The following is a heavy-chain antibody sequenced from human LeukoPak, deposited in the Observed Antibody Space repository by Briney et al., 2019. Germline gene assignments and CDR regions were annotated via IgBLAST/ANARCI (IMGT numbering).Heavy chain of an antibody. CDR1: GFTFSSYA. Sequence: GGSLRLSCAASGFTFSSYAMSWVRQAPGKGLEWVSAISGSGGSTYYADSVKGRFTISRDNSKNTLYLQMNSLRADDTAEYYCANLDYDDYHYFDYWGQGTLVTVSS. CDR3: ANLDYDDYHYFDY. CDR2: ISGSGGST. D-gene: IGHD4-17*01. V-gene: IGHV3-23*01. J-gene: IGHJ4*02.